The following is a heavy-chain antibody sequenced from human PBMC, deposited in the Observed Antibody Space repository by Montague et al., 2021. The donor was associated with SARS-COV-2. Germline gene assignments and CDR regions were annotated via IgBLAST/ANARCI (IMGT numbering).Heavy chain of an antibody. V-gene: IGHV4-4*02. D-gene: IGHD3-22*01. CDR2: IFRSGDS. Sequence: SETLSLTCTVSGDSISNSNWWTWVRQSPGRGLEWIGEIFRSGDSNYNPSLKSRVTMSVDMLRNQFSLSLSNVTAADTAIYYCVRGGTMTVVVFDYWGQGTLVTVSS. J-gene: IGHJ4*02. CDR1: GDSISNSNW. CDR3: VRGGTMTVVVFDY.